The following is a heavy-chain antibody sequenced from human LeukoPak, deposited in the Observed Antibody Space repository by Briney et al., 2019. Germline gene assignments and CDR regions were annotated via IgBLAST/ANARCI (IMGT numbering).Heavy chain of an antibody. D-gene: IGHD6-13*01. Sequence: PSETLSLTCTVSGGSINTPNYYWGWIRQPPGKGLEWIGSIYHSGTTYYNPSLKSRVTISVDTSKNQFSLKLTSVTAADTAVYYCARGYSSSWYFNWFDPWGQGTLVTVSS. V-gene: IGHV4-39*07. CDR1: GGSINTPNYY. CDR3: ARGYSSSWYFNWFDP. J-gene: IGHJ5*02. CDR2: IYHSGTT.